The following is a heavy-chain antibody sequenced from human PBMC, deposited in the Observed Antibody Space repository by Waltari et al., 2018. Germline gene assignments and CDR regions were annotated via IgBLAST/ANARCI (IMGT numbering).Heavy chain of an antibody. CDR1: GYTFTSYY. D-gene: IGHD2-2*02. V-gene: IGHV1-46*01. J-gene: IGHJ4*02. CDR3: ARDHSRDEASCYTH. Sequence: QVQLVQSGAEVKKPGASVKVSCKASGYTFTSYYMHWVRQAPGQGLEWMGIINPSGGRTSYTKKVQSRVTMTRNTSTSTVYMELSSLRTEDTAVYYCARDHSRDEASCYTHWGQGTLVTVSS. CDR2: INPSGGRT.